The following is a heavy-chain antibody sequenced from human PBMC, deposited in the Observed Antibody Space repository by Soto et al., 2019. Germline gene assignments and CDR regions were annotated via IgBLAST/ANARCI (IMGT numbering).Heavy chain of an antibody. Sequence: QLQLQESGPGLVKPSETLSLTCTVSGGSISSSSYYWGWIRQPPGKGLEWIGSIYYSGSTYYNPSLKSRVTISVDTSKNQFSLKLSSVTAADTAVYYCARLWGSSGWFEDHRDYWGQGTLVTVSS. CDR3: ARLWGSSGWFEDHRDY. J-gene: IGHJ4*02. CDR1: GGSISSSSYY. CDR2: IYYSGST. D-gene: IGHD6-19*01. V-gene: IGHV4-39*01.